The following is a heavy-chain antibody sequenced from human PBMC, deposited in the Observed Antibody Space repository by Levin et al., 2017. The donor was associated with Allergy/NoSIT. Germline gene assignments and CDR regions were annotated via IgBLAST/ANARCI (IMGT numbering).Heavy chain of an antibody. Sequence: GGSLRLSCAASGFTVSSNYMSWVRQAPGKGLEWVSVIYSGGSTYYADSVKGRFTISRDNSKNTLYLQMNSLRAEDTAVYYCARLTVTSDAFDIWGQGTMVTVSS. CDR3: ARLTVTSDAFDI. J-gene: IGHJ3*02. D-gene: IGHD4-17*01. V-gene: IGHV3-53*01. CDR1: GFTVSSNY. CDR2: IYSGGST.